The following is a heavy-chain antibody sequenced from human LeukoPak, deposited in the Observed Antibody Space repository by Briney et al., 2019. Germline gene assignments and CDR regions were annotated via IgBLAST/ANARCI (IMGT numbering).Heavy chain of an antibody. J-gene: IGHJ5*02. CDR3: AREQQLTNWFDP. CDR1: GVSISSSNSY. D-gene: IGHD6-13*01. V-gene: IGHV4-39*07. CDR2: IYYSGST. Sequence: SETLSLTCTVSGVSISSSNSYWGWIRQPPGKGLEWIVNIYYSGSTYYNPSLKSRITISVEKSKNQFCLKLSSVTAADTAVYYCAREQQLTNWFDPWGPGTLVTVSS.